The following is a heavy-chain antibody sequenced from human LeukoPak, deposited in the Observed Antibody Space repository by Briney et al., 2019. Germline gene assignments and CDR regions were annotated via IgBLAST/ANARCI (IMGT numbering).Heavy chain of an antibody. J-gene: IGHJ3*02. D-gene: IGHD3-22*01. CDR1: GGSIRSYY. V-gene: IGHV4-59*08. CDR3: ARQRSSGYYYMSDAFDI. CDR2: IYSDGST. Sequence: SETLSLTCTVSGGSIRSYYWSWIRQPPGKGLEWIGYIYSDGSTNYNPSLRSRVTMSVDTSKNQFSLKLSSVTAADTAVYYCARQRSSGYYYMSDAFDIWGQGTMVTVSS.